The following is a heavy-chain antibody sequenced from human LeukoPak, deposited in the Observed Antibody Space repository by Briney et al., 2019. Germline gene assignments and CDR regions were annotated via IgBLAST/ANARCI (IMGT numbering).Heavy chain of an antibody. J-gene: IGHJ6*03. CDR2: IRYDGSNK. CDR3: AKEGDYYYYYMDV. V-gene: IGHV3-30*02. D-gene: IGHD1-26*01. Sequence: GGSLRLSCATSGFTFSSYGMHWVRQAPGKGLEWVAFIRYDGSNKYYADSVKGRFTISRDNSKNTLYQQMNSLRAEDTAVYYCAKEGDYYYYYMDVWGKGTTVTVSS. CDR1: GFTFSSYG.